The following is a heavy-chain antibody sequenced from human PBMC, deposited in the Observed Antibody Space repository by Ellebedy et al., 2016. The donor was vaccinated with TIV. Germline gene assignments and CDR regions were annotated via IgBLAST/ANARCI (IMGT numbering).Heavy chain of an antibody. CDR3: ARCSYDSSGFYYYYGMDV. CDR2: VFYSGTT. D-gene: IGHD3-22*01. V-gene: IGHV4-59*08. CDR1: AYSMNNFY. Sequence: MPSETLSLTCTVSAYSMNNFYWSWIRQPPGKGLEWIGDVFYSGTTNYNPSLKSRVTMSVDTSKKLFSLNLSSVTAADTAVYYCARCSYDSSGFYYYYGMDVWGQGTTVTVSS. J-gene: IGHJ6*02.